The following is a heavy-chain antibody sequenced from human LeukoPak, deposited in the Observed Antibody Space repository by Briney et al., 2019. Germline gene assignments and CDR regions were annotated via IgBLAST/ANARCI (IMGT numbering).Heavy chain of an antibody. CDR1: GYSFTSYG. D-gene: IGHD6-13*01. CDR2: IIPIFGTT. J-gene: IGHJ4*02. CDR3: TRDPLAASAPGYFDS. Sequence: KISCKGSGYSFTSYGISWVRQAPGQGLEWMGQIIPIFGTTSYAPKFQGRVAITADEMTTTAYMELSSLISEDTAVYYCTRDPLAASAPGYFDSWGQGSLVTVSS. V-gene: IGHV1-69*01.